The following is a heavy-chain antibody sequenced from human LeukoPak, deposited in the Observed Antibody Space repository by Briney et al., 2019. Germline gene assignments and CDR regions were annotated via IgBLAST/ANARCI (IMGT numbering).Heavy chain of an antibody. J-gene: IGHJ3*02. CDR1: GYTFTSYA. D-gene: IGHD2-21*01. Sequence: ASVKVSCKASGYTFTSYAMNWVRQAPGQGLEWMGWINTNTGNPTYAQGFTGRFVFSLDTSVSTAYLQISSLKAEDTAVYYCARGLFWVVVVPDAFDIWGQGTMVTVSS. CDR3: ARGLFWVVVVPDAFDI. CDR2: INTNTGNP. V-gene: IGHV7-4-1*02.